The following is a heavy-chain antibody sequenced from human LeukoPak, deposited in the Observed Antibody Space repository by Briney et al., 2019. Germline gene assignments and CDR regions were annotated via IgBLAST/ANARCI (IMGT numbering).Heavy chain of an antibody. D-gene: IGHD3-22*01. CDR2: ISAYNGNT. V-gene: IGHV1-18*01. CDR1: GYTFTSYG. Sequence: ASVKVSCKASGYTFTSYGISWVRQAPGQGLEWMGWISAYNGNTNYAQKLQGRVTMTTDTSTSTAYMELRSLRSDDTAVYYCASSGDYYDSSGYYAFDYWGQGTLVTVSS. CDR3: ASSGDYYDSSGYYAFDY. J-gene: IGHJ4*02.